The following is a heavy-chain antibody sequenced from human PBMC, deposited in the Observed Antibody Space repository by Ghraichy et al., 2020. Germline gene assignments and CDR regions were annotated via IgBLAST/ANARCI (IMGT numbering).Heavy chain of an antibody. J-gene: IGHJ4*02. D-gene: IGHD6-13*01. V-gene: IGHV4-39*01. Sequence: SETLSLTCTVSGDSISSSSYYWGWIRQPPGKGLEWIGSIYYSGSTNYNPSLKSRVTISVDTSKNQFSLKLSSVTAADTAVYYCARQGGWGSSWYGYYFDYWGQGTLVTVSS. CDR3: ARQGGWGSSWYGYYFDY. CDR1: GDSISSSSYY. CDR2: IYYSGST.